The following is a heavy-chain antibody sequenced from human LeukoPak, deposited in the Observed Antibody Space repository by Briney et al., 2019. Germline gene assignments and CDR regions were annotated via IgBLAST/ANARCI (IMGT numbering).Heavy chain of an antibody. D-gene: IGHD3-22*01. CDR2: IIPILGIA. CDR1: GGTFSSYA. Sequence: ASVKVSCKASGGTFSSYAISWVRQAPGQGLEWMGRIIPILGIANYAQEFQGRVTITADKSTSTAYMELSSLRSEDTAVYYCARGGPYYYDSSGYSSFDYWGQGTLVTVSS. V-gene: IGHV1-69*04. CDR3: ARGGPYYYDSSGYSSFDY. J-gene: IGHJ4*02.